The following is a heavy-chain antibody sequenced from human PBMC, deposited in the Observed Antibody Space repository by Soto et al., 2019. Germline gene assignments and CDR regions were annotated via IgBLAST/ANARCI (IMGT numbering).Heavy chain of an antibody. Sequence: SETLSLTCTGSGGSISSYYWSWIRQPPGKGLEWIGYIYYSGSTNYNPSLKSRVTISVDTSKNQFSLKLSSVTAADTAVYYCARVWGYYSFYSGQSSLVAVSS. CDR2: IYYSGST. CDR3: ARVWGYYSFY. J-gene: IGHJ4*02. CDR1: GGSISSYY. D-gene: IGHD2-21*01. V-gene: IGHV4-59*01.